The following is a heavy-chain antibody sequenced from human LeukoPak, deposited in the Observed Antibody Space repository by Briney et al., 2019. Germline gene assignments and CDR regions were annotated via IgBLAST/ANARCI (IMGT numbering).Heavy chain of an antibody. Sequence: SVKVSCKASGGTFSSYAISWVRQAPGQGLEWMGRIIPILGITYYAQKFQGRVTITADKSTSTAYMELSSLRSEDTAVYYCARGGYYYDSSSFDYWGQGTLVTVSS. CDR3: ARGGYYYDSSSFDY. V-gene: IGHV1-69*04. D-gene: IGHD3-22*01. J-gene: IGHJ4*02. CDR2: IIPILGIT. CDR1: GGTFSSYA.